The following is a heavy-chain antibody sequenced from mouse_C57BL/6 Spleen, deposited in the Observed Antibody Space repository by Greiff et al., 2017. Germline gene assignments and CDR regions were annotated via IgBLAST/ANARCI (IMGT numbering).Heavy chain of an antibody. CDR2: IYPRDGST. CDR1: GYAFSSSW. V-gene: IGHV1-85*01. D-gene: IGHD2-3*01. Sequence: VQLQQSGPELVKPGASVKISCKASGYAFSSSWMNWVKQRPGQGLEWIGWIYPRDGSTKYNEKFKGKATLTVDTSSSTAYMELHSLTSEDSAVYFCARYDQYYFDYWGQGTTLTVSS. J-gene: IGHJ2*01. CDR3: ARYDQYYFDY.